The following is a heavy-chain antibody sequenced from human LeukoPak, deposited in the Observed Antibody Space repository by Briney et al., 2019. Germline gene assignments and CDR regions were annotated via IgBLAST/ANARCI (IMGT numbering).Heavy chain of an antibody. Sequence: GGSLRLSCAASGFTFSSYSVNWVRQAPGKGLEWVSSISSSSSYIYYADSVKGRFTISRDNAKNSLYLQVNSLRAEDTAVYYCAAGFSSYWYFDLWGRGTLVTVSS. CDR3: AAGFSSYWYFDL. J-gene: IGHJ2*01. V-gene: IGHV3-21*01. CDR1: GFTFSSYS. CDR2: ISSSSSYI. D-gene: IGHD5-12*01.